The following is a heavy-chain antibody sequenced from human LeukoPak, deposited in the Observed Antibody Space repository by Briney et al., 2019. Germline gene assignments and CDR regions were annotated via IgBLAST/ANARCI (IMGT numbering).Heavy chain of an antibody. Sequence: SETLSLTCTVSGGSISSYYWSWIRQPPGKGLEWIGYIYYSGSTNYNPSLKSRVTISVDTPKNQFSLKLSSVTAADTAVYYCARGYSGSYYPEGGWGAFDIWGQGTMVTVSS. D-gene: IGHD1-26*01. V-gene: IGHV4-59*01. J-gene: IGHJ3*02. CDR1: GGSISSYY. CDR2: IYYSGST. CDR3: ARGYSGSYYPEGGWGAFDI.